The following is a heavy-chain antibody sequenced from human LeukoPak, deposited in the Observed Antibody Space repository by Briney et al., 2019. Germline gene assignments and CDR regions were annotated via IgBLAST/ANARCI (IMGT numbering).Heavy chain of an antibody. D-gene: IGHD2-15*01. CDR1: GGSFSGYY. Sequence: SETLSLTCAVYGGSFSGYYWSWIRQPPGKGLEWIGEINHSGSTNYNPSLKSRVTISVDTSKNQFSLKLSSVTAADTAVYYCARLSMLGYCSGGSCSLAMDVWGKGTTVTISS. J-gene: IGHJ6*04. V-gene: IGHV4-34*01. CDR2: INHSGST. CDR3: ARLSMLGYCSGGSCSLAMDV.